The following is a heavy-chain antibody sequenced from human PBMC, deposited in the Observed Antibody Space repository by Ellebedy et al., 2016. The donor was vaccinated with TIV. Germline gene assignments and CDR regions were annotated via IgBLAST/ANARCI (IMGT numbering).Heavy chain of an antibody. CDR2: IYSGGST. CDR3: ASTGREQVDY. Sequence: GESLKISCAASGFTVSSNYMSWVRQAPGKWLEWVSVIYSGGSTYYADSVKGRFTIPRDNSKNTLYLQMNSLRAEDTAVYYCASTGREQVDYWGQGTLVTVSS. CDR1: GFTVSSNY. D-gene: IGHD3-10*01. V-gene: IGHV3-53*01. J-gene: IGHJ4*02.